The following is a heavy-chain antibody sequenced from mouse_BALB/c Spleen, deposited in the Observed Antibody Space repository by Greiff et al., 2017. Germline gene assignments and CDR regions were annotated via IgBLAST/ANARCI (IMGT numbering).Heavy chain of an antibody. J-gene: IGHJ4*01. Sequence: EVQGVESGGGLVQPGGSLRLSCATSGFTFTDYYMSWVRQPPGKALEWLGFIRNKANGYTTEYSASVKGRFTISRDNSQSILYLQMNTLRAEDSATYYCARDHGNYVAMDYWGQGTSVTVSS. CDR3: ARDHGNYVAMDY. CDR1: GFTFTDYY. V-gene: IGHV7-3*02. D-gene: IGHD2-1*01. CDR2: IRNKANGYTT.